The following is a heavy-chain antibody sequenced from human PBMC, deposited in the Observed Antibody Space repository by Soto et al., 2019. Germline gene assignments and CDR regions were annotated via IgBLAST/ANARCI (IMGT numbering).Heavy chain of an antibody. D-gene: IGHD6-19*01. Sequence: ASVKVSCKASGYTFTSYGISWVRQAPGQGLEWMGWISAYNGNTNYAQKLQGRVTMTTDTSTSTAYMELRSLRSDDTAVYYCGSIAVAGTWWFDPWGQGTLVTVSS. V-gene: IGHV1-18*01. CDR3: GSIAVAGTWWFDP. CDR1: GYTFTSYG. CDR2: ISAYNGNT. J-gene: IGHJ5*02.